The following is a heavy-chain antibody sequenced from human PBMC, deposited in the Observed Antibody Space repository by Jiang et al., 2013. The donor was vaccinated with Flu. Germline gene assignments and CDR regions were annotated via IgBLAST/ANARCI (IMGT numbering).Heavy chain of an antibody. CDR1: GFSLSTNGVG. CDR3: AHRLLGYNNWNYGYYDY. Sequence: KPTQTLTLTCTFSGFSLSTNGVGVGWLRQPPGEALEWLALIYWDNDKRYSPSLKSRLTIAKDTSKNQVVLTMTNMDPVDTATYYCAHRLLGYNNWNYGYYDYWGQGTLVTVSS. V-gene: IGHV2-5*02. J-gene: IGHJ4*02. CDR2: IYWDNDK. D-gene: IGHD1-7*01.